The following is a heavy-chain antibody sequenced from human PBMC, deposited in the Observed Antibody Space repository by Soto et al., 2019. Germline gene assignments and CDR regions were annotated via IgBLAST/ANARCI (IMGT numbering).Heavy chain of an antibody. V-gene: IGHV3-21*01. CDR3: ARVEDYSTYYYYGMDV. Sequence: GGSLRLSCAVSGFTFSSCWMSWVRQAPGKGLEWVSSISSSSSYIYYADSVKGRLTISRDNAKNSLYLQMNSLRAEDTAVYYCARVEDYSTYYYYGMDVWGQGTTVTVSS. D-gene: IGHD4-4*01. CDR2: ISSSSSYI. CDR1: GFTFSSCW. J-gene: IGHJ6*02.